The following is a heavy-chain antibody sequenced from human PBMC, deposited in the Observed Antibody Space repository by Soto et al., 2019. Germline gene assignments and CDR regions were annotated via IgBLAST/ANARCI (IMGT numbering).Heavy chain of an antibody. V-gene: IGHV4-34*01. J-gene: IGHJ5*02. Sequence: SETLSLTCAVYGGSFSGYYWSWIRQPPGKGLEWIGEINHSGCTNYNPSLKSRVTISVDTSKNQFSLKLSSVTAADTAVYYCASLLGSSTSSNWFDPWGQGTLVTVSS. D-gene: IGHD2-2*01. CDR3: ASLLGSSTSSNWFDP. CDR2: INHSGCT. CDR1: GGSFSGYY.